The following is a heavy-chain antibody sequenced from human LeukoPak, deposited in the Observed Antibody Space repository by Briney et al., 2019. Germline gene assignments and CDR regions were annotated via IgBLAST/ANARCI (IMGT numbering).Heavy chain of an antibody. Sequence: PAGSLRLSCAASGFTFDDYGMSWDRQAPGKGLEWVSGINWNGGSTGYADSVKGRFTISRDNAKNSMYLQMNSLRAEDTALYYCARSSSKTSGYYYYYYYYYMDVWGKGTTVTVSS. CDR3: ARSSSKTSGYYYYYYYYYMDV. CDR2: INWNGGST. CDR1: GFTFDDYG. D-gene: IGHD3-22*01. J-gene: IGHJ6*03. V-gene: IGHV3-20*04.